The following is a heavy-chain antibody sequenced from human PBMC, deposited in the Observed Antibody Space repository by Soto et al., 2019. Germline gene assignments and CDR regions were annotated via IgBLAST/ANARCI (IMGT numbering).Heavy chain of an antibody. CDR3: ATLQSWWALDY. V-gene: IGHV3-23*01. J-gene: IGHJ4*02. D-gene: IGHD2-8*02. CDR1: GFTFSNYD. Sequence: EVLLLESGGGLVQPGGSLRLSCAASGFTFSNYDMDWVRQAPGKGLELVSFISGSGSGPYYADSVKGLFTISRDNAENTLYLQMNALRVADTAVYYCATLQSWWALDYWGQGTLVTVSS. CDR2: ISGSGSGP.